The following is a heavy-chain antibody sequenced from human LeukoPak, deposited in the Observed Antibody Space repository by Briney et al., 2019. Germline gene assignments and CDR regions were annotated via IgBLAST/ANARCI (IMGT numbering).Heavy chain of an antibody. D-gene: IGHD1-7*01. CDR1: GGTFISYA. J-gene: IGHJ6*02. CDR3: AHTPNWTYAYYYYGMDV. CDR2: IIPILGIA. Sequence: SVKVSCKASGGTFISYAISWVPQAPGEGLGWMGRIIPILGIANYAQKLQGRVTITADKSTSTAYMELSSLRSEDTAVYYCAHTPNWTYAYYYYGMDVWGQGTTVTVSS. V-gene: IGHV1-69*04.